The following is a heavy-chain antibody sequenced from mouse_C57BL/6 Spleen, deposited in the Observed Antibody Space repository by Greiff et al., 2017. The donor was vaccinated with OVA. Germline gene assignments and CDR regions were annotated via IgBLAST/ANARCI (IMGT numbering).Heavy chain of an antibody. D-gene: IGHD2-3*01. CDR3: ARRELWLLPGFDY. Sequence: EVQLQQSGPELVKPGASVKMSCKASGYTFTAYNMHWVKQSHGKSLEWIGYINPNNGGTSYNQKFKGKATLTVNKSSSTAYMELRSLTSEDSAVYYCARRELWLLPGFDYWGQGTTLTVSS. CDR2: INPNNGGT. V-gene: IGHV1-22*01. J-gene: IGHJ2*01. CDR1: GYTFTAYN.